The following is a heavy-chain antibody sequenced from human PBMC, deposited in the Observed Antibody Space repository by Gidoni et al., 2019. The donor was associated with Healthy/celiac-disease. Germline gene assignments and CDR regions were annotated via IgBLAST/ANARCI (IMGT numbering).Heavy chain of an antibody. CDR1: GGSFSGYY. CDR3: AGKSAAGAPFSIRVRSRYFDY. Sequence: QVQLQQWGAGLLKPSETLSLTCAVYGGSFSGYYWSWIRQPPGKGLEWIGEINHSGSTNYNPSLKSRVTISVDTSKNQFSLKLSSVTAADTAVYYCAGKSAAGAPFSIRVRSRYFDYWGQGTLVTVSS. CDR2: INHSGST. V-gene: IGHV4-34*01. D-gene: IGHD6-13*01. J-gene: IGHJ4*02.